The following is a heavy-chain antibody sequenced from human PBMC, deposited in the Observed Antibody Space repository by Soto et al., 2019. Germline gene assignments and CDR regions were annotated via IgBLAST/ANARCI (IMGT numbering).Heavy chain of an antibody. Sequence: QITLKESGPTLVKPTQTLTLTCTFSGFSLTETGMGVGWIRQPPGKALEWLALIYWDDDKRYSPSLKRGLTISKDASKNQVVLTKTNVDAXXTXXXXXAHRRSGYFDSWGQGTLVTVSS. CDR2: IYWDDDK. CDR3: AHRRSGYFDS. V-gene: IGHV2-5*02. J-gene: IGHJ4*02. CDR1: GFSLTETGMG.